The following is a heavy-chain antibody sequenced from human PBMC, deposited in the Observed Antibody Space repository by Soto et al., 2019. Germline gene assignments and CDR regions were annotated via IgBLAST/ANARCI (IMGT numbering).Heavy chain of an antibody. J-gene: IGHJ6*02. CDR3: ARVSWREKYGMDV. CDR2: ITFSGNTV. V-gene: IGHV3-11*01. CDR1: GFTFSDSY. Sequence: PGGSLRLSCAASGFTFSDSYMSWIRQAPGKGLEWISYITFSGNTVYYADSLKGRFTISRDNAKNSPYLQMNRLRAEDTAVYYCARVSWREKYGMDVWGQGTTVTVSS.